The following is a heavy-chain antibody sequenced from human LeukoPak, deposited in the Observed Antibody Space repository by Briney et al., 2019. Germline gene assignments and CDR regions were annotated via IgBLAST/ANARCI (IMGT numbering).Heavy chain of an antibody. Sequence: GGSLRLSCAASGFTFSSYAMSWVRQAPGKGLEWVSGISESGGSAYYADSVKGRLTISRDNSKNTLYLQMNSLRAEDTAVYYCARRSGYFRFDYWGQGTLVTVSS. J-gene: IGHJ4*02. D-gene: IGHD3-3*01. CDR1: GFTFSSYA. V-gene: IGHV3-23*01. CDR3: ARRSGYFRFDY. CDR2: ISESGGSA.